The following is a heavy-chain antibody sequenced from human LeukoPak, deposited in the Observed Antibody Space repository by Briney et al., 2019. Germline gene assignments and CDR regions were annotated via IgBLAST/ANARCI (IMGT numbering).Heavy chain of an antibody. CDR2: ISGSGGST. D-gene: IGHD6-13*01. J-gene: IGHJ4*02. CDR1: GFTFSSYA. V-gene: IGHV3-23*01. Sequence: PGGSLRLFCAASGFTFSSYAMNWVRQAPGKGLAWVSGISGSGGSTYYADSVMGRFTISRDNSKNTLYLQMNSLRAEDTAVYYCAKAVPQLKSWYGTHFDYWGQGTLVTVSS. CDR3: AKAVPQLKSWYGTHFDY.